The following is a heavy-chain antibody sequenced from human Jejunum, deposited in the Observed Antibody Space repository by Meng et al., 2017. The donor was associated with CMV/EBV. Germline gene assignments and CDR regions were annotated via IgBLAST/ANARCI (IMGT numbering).Heavy chain of an antibody. V-gene: IGHV1-2*02. CDR2: IDPNSGGT. CDR3: AKVGGSTSGWYPDY. J-gene: IGHJ4*02. CDR1: RYPFTRYS. D-gene: IGHD6-19*01. Sequence: SRYPFTRYSVPWVRQAPGQGLEWMGWIDPNSGGTNSAQKFQGRVTLTRDTSITTVYMELSRLRSDDTAIYYCAKVGGSTSGWYPDYWGQGTLVTVSS.